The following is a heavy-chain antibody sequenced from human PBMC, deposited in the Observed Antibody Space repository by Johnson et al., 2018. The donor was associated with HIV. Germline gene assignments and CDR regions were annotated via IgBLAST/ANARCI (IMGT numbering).Heavy chain of an antibody. CDR1: GFAVSGYY. J-gene: IGHJ3*01. CDR3: AKGEAQEGWIQLQAYAFDC. D-gene: IGHD5-18*01. V-gene: IGHV3-66*01. CDR2: LFSGDTT. Sequence: MQLVESGGGLVQPGGSLRLSCAASGFAVSGYYMSWVRQAPGKGLEWVSVLFSGDTTYYADSVNGRFTISRDNSKNTLYLQMNSLRPEDSGVYYCAKGEAQEGWIQLQAYAFDCWGQGTMVTVSS.